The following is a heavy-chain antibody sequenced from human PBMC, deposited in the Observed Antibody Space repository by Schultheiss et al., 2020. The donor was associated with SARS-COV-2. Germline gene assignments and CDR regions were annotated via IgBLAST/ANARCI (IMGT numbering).Heavy chain of an antibody. Sequence: SETLSLTCAVYGGSFSGYYWSWIRQPPGKGLEWIGEINHSGSTNYNPSLKSRVTISVDTSKNQFSLKLSSVTAADTAVYYCAGGGREWLRPYWYFDLWGRGTLVTVSS. CDR3: AGGGREWLRPYWYFDL. V-gene: IGHV4-34*01. CDR1: GGSFSGYY. CDR2: INHSGST. D-gene: IGHD5-12*01. J-gene: IGHJ2*01.